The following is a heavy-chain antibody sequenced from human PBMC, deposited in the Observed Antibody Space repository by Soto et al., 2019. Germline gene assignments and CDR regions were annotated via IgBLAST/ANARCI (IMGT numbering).Heavy chain of an antibody. CDR2: ISGSGGST. D-gene: IGHD2-15*01. CDR3: AKDELGYCSGGSWYGDEFDI. V-gene: IGHV3-23*01. J-gene: IGHJ3*02. Sequence: PGGSLRLSCAASGFTFSSYAMSWVRQAPGKGLEWVSAISGSGGSTYYADSVKGRSTISRDNSKNTVYLQMNSLRAEDTAVYYCAKDELGYCSGGSWYGDEFDIWGQGTMVTVSS. CDR1: GFTFSSYA.